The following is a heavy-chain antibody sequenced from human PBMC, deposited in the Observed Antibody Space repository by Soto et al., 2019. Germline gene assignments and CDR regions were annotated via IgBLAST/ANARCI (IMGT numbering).Heavy chain of an antibody. V-gene: IGHV3-64D*08. J-gene: IGHJ4*02. CDR2: ISSNGGST. D-gene: IGHD6-13*01. Sequence: PGGSLRLSCSASGFTFSSYAMHWVRQAPGKGLEYVSAISSNGGSTYYADSVKGRFTISRDNSKNTLYLQMSSLRAEDTAVYYCVKDLLQQQLVARLWDDYWGQGPLVTVSS. CDR1: GFTFSSYA. CDR3: VKDLLQQQLVARLWDDY.